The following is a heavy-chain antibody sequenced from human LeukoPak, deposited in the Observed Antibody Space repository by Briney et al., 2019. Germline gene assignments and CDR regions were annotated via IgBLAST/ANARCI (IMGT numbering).Heavy chain of an antibody. Sequence: PSETLSLTCTVSGGSISSYYWSWIRQPPGKGLEWIGYIYYSGSTNYNPSLKSRVTISVDTSKNQFSLKLSSVTAADTAVYYCARGDYGDYERTYYFDYWGQGTLVSVSS. V-gene: IGHV4-59*01. CDR2: IYYSGST. J-gene: IGHJ4*02. D-gene: IGHD4-17*01. CDR3: ARGDYGDYERTYYFDY. CDR1: GGSISSYY.